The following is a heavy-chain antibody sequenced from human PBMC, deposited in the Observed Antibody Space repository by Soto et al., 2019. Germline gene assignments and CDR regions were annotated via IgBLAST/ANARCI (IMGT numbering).Heavy chain of an antibody. CDR2: IYPGDSDT. J-gene: IGHJ6*02. D-gene: IGHD6-13*01. CDR1: GYSFTSYW. CDR3: ARTSAAGKYYYGMDV. V-gene: IGHV5-51*01. Sequence: GESLKISCQGSGYSFTSYWIGWVRQMPGKGLEWMGIIYPGDSDTRYSPSFQGQVTISADKSISTAYLQLSSLKASDTAMYCARTSAAGKYYYGMDVWGQGTTVTVSS.